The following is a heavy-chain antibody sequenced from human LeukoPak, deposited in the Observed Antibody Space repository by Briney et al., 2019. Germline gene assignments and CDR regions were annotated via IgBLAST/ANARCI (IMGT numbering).Heavy chain of an antibody. Sequence: ASETLSLTCTVSGGSISSYYWSWIRQPAGKGLEWIGRIYTSGSTNYNPSLKSRVTMSVDTSKNQFSLKLSSVTAADTAVYYCAGSSWYFGWFDPWGQGTLVTVSS. D-gene: IGHD6-13*01. J-gene: IGHJ5*02. CDR1: GGSISSYY. CDR2: IYTSGST. CDR3: AGSSWYFGWFDP. V-gene: IGHV4-4*07.